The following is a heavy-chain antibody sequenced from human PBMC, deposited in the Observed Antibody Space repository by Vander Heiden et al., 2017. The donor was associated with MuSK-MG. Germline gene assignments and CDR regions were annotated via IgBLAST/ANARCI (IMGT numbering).Heavy chain of an antibody. D-gene: IGHD3-10*01. CDR3: ARGTIYYSDKYYYMDV. CDR1: GGFISSYS. J-gene: IGHJ6*03. Sequence: QVQLQESGPGLVKPAETLSLTCSVSGGFISSYSWSWIRQPTGRGLEWIGYLPHSGGTNYNPSLKSRVTISVDTSKNQFSLRVSSVTAADTAVYYCARGTIYYSDKYYYMDVWGKGRT. CDR2: LPHSGGT. V-gene: IGHV4-59*01.